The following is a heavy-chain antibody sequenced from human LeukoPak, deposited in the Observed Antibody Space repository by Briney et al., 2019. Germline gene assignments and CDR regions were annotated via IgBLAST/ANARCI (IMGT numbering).Heavy chain of an antibody. CDR1: GFTFSSYA. V-gene: IGHV3-23*01. CDR3: ARGLGAGATNYFDP. CDR2: ISGSGGST. Sequence: GGSLRLSCAASGFTFSSYAMSWVRQAPGKGLEWVSAISGSGGSTYYADSVKGRFTISRDNSKNTLYLQMNSLRSEDTAVYYCARGLGAGATNYFDPWGQGTLVTVSS. D-gene: IGHD1-26*01. J-gene: IGHJ5*02.